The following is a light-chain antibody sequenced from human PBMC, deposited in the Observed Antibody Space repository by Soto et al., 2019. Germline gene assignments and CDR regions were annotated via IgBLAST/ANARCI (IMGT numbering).Light chain of an antibody. CDR2: RAS. V-gene: IGKV3-20*01. J-gene: IGKJ4*01. CDR1: QTVSINY. CDR3: QQYSSSPLT. Sequence: EIVLTQSPGTLSLSPGERATLSCRASQTVSINYLAWYQQRPGQAPRLLIYRASSRATGIPDRFSGSGSGADFTLTISRLEPEDFAVYYCQQYSSSPLTFGGGTKVEIK.